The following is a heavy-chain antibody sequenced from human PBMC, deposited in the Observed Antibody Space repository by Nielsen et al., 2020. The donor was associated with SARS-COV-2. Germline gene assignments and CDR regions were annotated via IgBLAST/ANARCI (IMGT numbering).Heavy chain of an antibody. Sequence: ASVKVSCKASGHTFTKYGISWVRQAPGQGLEWMGWISGNSDSAKYVKKFLGRVIMTTDTSTSTAYLEVRSLRSDDTAVYYCASSAPPSGFNWFDPWGQGTLVTVSS. V-gene: IGHV1-18*04. D-gene: IGHD3-22*01. J-gene: IGHJ5*02. CDR3: ASSAPPSGFNWFDP. CDR2: ISGNSDSA. CDR1: GHTFTKYG.